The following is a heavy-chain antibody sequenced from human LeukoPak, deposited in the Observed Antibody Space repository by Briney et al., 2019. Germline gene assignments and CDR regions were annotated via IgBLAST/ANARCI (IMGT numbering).Heavy chain of an antibody. CDR3: AKDRSCINDVCHGDFDY. D-gene: IGHD2-8*01. CDR1: GYTFTSYD. J-gene: IGHJ4*02. V-gene: IGHV1-8*01. CDR2: MNPNSGNT. Sequence: ASVKVSCKASGYTFTSYDINWVRQATGQGLEWMGWMNPNSGNTGYAQKFQGRVTMTRNTSINTAYMELSSLLSEDTAVYYCAKDRSCINDVCHGDFDYWGQGTLVTVSS.